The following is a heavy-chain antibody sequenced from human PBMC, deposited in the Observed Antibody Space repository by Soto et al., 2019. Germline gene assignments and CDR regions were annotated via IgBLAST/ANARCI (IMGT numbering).Heavy chain of an antibody. CDR2: ISGSGGST. D-gene: IGHD3-3*01. CDR1: GFTFNSYA. J-gene: IGHJ3*02. Sequence: SLRLSCAASGFTFNSYAMSWVRQAPGKGLEWVSAISGSGGSTYYADSVKGRFTISRDNSKNTLYLQMNSLRAEDTAVYYCAKVRSRATTIFGVVPHDAFDIWGQGTMVTVSS. CDR3: AKVRSRATTIFGVVPHDAFDI. V-gene: IGHV3-23*01.